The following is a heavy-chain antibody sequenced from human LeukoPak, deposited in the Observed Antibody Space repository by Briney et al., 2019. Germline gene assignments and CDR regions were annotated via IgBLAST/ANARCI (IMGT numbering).Heavy chain of an antibody. CDR3: AXXXXATGGX. Sequence: ASVKVSCKASGGTFSNYAISWVRQAPGQGLEWMGRIIPIFGTTNYAQKFQGRVTITADKSTNTAYMELSSLKSEDPAGYYCAXXXXATGGXXXQXTLVTVSS. D-gene: IGHD3-9*01. CDR2: IIPIFGTT. V-gene: IGHV1-69*06. CDR1: GGTFSNYA. J-gene: IGHJ4*02.